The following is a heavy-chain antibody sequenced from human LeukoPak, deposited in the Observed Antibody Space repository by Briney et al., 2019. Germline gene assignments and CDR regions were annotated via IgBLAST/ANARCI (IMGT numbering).Heavy chain of an antibody. D-gene: IGHD3-10*01. V-gene: IGHV3-7*03. J-gene: IGHJ4*02. CDR1: GFTFSSYW. CDR3: ARIPIHGSGSFDY. CDR2: IKQDGSEK. Sequence: GGSLRLSCAASGFTFSSYWMSWVRQAPGKGLEWVANIKQDGSEKYYVDSVKGRFTISRDNAKNSLYLQMNSLRAKDTAVYYCARIPIHGSGSFDYWGQGTLVTVSS.